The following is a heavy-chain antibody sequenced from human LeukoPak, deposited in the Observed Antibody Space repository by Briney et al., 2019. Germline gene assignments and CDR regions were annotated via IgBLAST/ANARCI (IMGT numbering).Heavy chain of an antibody. J-gene: IGHJ4*02. CDR3: AKECNDRSGYCFDQ. Sequence: GGSLRLSCAASGFTFSTNAMSWVRQAPGKGLEWVSGITGSDIRTYNADSAKGRFTITRDNSKSALYLQMNNLRAEDTAVYYCAKECNDRSGYCFDQWGQGTLVTVSS. D-gene: IGHD3-22*01. CDR2: ITGSDIRT. V-gene: IGHV3-23*01. CDR1: GFTFSTNA.